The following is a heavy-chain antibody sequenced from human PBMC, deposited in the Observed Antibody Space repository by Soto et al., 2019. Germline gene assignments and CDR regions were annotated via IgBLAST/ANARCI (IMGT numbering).Heavy chain of an antibody. CDR2: INHSGST. CDR3: ARENGSGSYYNVPIDY. V-gene: IGHV4-34*01. CDR1: GGSFSCYY. D-gene: IGHD3-10*01. Sequence: SETLSLTCAVYGGSFSCYYWSWIRQPPGKGLEWIGEINHSGSTNYNPSLKSRVTISVDTSKNQFSLKLSSVTAADTAVYYCARENGSGSYYNVPIDYWGQGTLVTVSS. J-gene: IGHJ4*02.